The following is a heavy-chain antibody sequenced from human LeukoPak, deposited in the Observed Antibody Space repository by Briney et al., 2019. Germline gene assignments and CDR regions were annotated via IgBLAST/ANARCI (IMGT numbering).Heavy chain of an antibody. J-gene: IGHJ6*02. CDR3: ARILHYYGSRSYYKWPYGMDV. Sequence: GGSLRLSCAASGFAFINYAMSWVRQAPGKGLEWVSGISGSGGSTYYADSVGRFSISRDNSNNTLYLQMTSLRAEDTAVYYCARILHYYGSRSYYKWPYGMDVWGQGTTVTVSS. D-gene: IGHD3-10*01. CDR1: GFAFINYA. CDR2: ISGSGGST. V-gene: IGHV3-23*01.